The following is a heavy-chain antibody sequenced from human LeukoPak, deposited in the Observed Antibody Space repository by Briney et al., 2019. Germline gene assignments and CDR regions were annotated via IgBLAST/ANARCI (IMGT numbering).Heavy chain of an antibody. CDR3: ARQTGSGLFILP. J-gene: IGHJ4*02. V-gene: IGHV4-39*01. D-gene: IGHD3/OR15-3a*01. Sequence: SETLSLTCTVSGGSISSSSYYWGWIRQPPGKGLEWIGSIYYTGNTYYNASLKSRVTISIDTSKNQISLRLTSVTATDTAIYYCARQTGSGLFILPGGQGTLVTVSS. CDR1: GGSISSSSYY. CDR2: IYYTGNT.